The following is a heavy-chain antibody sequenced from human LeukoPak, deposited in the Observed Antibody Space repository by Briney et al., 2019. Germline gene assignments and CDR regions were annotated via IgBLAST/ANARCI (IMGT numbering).Heavy chain of an antibody. V-gene: IGHV1-18*04. Sequence: ASVKVSCKASGYTSTSFGIGWVRQAPGQGLEWMGWISLYHDNTNYAQNFQGRVTMTTDTSTSTAYMELRSLRSDDTAVYYCARCLGGSGSYFLTFDYWGQGTLVTVSS. D-gene: IGHD1-26*01. CDR1: GYTSTSFG. CDR2: ISLYHDNT. CDR3: ARCLGGSGSYFLTFDY. J-gene: IGHJ4*02.